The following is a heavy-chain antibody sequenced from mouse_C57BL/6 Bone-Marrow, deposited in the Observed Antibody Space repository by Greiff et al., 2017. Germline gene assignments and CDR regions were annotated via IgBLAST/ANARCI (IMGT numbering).Heavy chain of an antibody. V-gene: IGHV5-6*01. J-gene: IGHJ3*01. CDR3: ARSWPAWFAY. Sequence: EVMLVESGGDLVKPGGSLKLSCAASGFTFSSYGMSWVRQTPDKRLEWVATISSGGSYTYYPDSVKGRFTISRDNARNTLYLQMSSLKSEDTAMYYCARSWPAWFAYWGQGTLVTVSA. CDR1: GFTFSSYG. CDR2: ISSGGSYT.